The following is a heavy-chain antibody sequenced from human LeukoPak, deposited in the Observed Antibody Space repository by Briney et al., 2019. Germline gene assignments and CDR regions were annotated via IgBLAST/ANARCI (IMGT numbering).Heavy chain of an antibody. D-gene: IGHD6-19*01. J-gene: IGHJ4*02. CDR2: IYYSGST. CDR1: GGSISSYY. V-gene: IGHV4-59*01. CDR3: ARDIFGSSGYDY. Sequence: SETLSPTCTVSGGSISSYYWSWIRQPPGKGLEWIGYIYYSGSTNYNPSLKSRVTISVDTSKNQLSLKLSSVTAADTAVYYCARDIFGSSGYDYWGQGTLVSVSS.